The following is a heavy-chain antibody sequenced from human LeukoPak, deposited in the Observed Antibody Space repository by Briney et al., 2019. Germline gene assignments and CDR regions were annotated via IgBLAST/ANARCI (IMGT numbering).Heavy chain of an antibody. V-gene: IGHV3-23*01. CDR3: ARDSGYCSSTGCYVHYFDY. CDR1: GFTFNHYA. Sequence: GSLRLLCSASGFTFNHYAMGWVRQAPGEGLEGVSAISCSGGTTYYADSVKGRFTVSRDNAKNSLYLQMNSLRAEDTAVYYCARDSGYCSSTGCYVHYFDYWGQGTLVTVSS. D-gene: IGHD2-2*01. CDR2: ISCSGGTT. J-gene: IGHJ4*02.